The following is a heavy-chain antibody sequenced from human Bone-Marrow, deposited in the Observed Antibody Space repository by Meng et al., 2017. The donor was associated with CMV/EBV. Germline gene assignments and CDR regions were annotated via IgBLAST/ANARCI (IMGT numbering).Heavy chain of an antibody. D-gene: IGHD2-15*01. J-gene: IGHJ4*02. CDR1: GFTFSSYS. V-gene: IGHV3-21*01. Sequence: GGSLRLSCAASGFTFSSYSMNWVRQAPGKGLEWVSSISSSSSYIYYADSVKGRFTISRDNAKNSQYPQMNSLRAEDTAGDYCARESPVARPDYWGQGTLVTVSS. CDR2: ISSSSSYI. CDR3: ARESPVARPDY.